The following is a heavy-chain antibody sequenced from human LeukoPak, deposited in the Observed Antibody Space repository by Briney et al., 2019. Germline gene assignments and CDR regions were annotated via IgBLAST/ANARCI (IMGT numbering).Heavy chain of an antibody. CDR1: GFTFSSYS. J-gene: IGHJ6*03. D-gene: IGHD1-26*01. V-gene: IGHV3-21*01. CDR3: AKDRAGSKGGIYYYYMDV. CDR2: ISSSSSYI. Sequence: GGSLRLSCAASGFTFSSYSMNWVRQAPGKGLEWVSSISSSSSYIYYADSVKGRFTISRDNSKNTLYLQMNSLRAEDTAVYYCAKDRAGSKGGIYYYYMDVWGKGTTVTVSS.